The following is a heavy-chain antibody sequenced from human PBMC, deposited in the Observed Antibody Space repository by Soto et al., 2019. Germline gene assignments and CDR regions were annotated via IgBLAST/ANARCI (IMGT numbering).Heavy chain of an antibody. CDR1: GGSISSYY. CDR3: ARVKAPYNWFDP. J-gene: IGHJ5*02. Sequence: QVQLQESGPGLVKPSETLSLTCTVSGGSISSYYWSWIRQAPGKGLEWIGYIYYSGSTNYNPSLRSRVTISVDTSKTQFSLKLSSVTAADTAVYYCARVKAPYNWFDPWGQGTLVTVSS. V-gene: IGHV4-59*01. CDR2: IYYSGST.